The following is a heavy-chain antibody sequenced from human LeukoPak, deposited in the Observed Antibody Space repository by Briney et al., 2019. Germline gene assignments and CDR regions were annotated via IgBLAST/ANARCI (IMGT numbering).Heavy chain of an antibody. V-gene: IGHV4-4*09. Sequence: SETLSLTCSVSGGSFDSKYWSWIRQPPGKGLEWICYIYTSGSTNFNPSLRSRVAMSIDTSKNQFSPKVYSVTAADTAVYYCASYIRNVHYDMDVWGKGTTVIVSS. CDR2: IYTSGST. CDR3: ASYIRNVHYDMDV. D-gene: IGHD1-1*01. J-gene: IGHJ6*03. CDR1: GGSFDSKY.